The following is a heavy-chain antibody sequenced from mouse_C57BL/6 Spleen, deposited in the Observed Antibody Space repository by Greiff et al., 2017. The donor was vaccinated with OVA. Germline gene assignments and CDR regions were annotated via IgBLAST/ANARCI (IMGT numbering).Heavy chain of an antibody. V-gene: IGHV1-54*01. CDR2: INPGSGGT. J-gene: IGHJ3*01. Sequence: VKLQESGAELVRPGTSVKVSCKASGYAFTNYLIEWVKQRPGQGLEWIGVINPGSGGTNYNEKFKGKATLTADKSSSTAYMQLSSLTSEDSAVYFCAREHYSKKAWFAYWGQGTLVTVSA. CDR3: AREHYSKKAWFAY. D-gene: IGHD2-5*01. CDR1: GYAFTNYL.